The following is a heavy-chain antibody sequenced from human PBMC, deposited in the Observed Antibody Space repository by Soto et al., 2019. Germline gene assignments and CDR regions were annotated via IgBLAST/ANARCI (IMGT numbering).Heavy chain of an antibody. CDR1: GFSLSTSGVG. Sequence: SGPTLVNPTQTLTLTCTFSGFSLSTSGVGVGWIRQPPGKALEWLALIYWNDDKRYSPSLKSRLTITKDTSKNQVVLTMTNMDPVDTATYYCAHKHAVGAPQLTFDYWGQGTLVTVSS. V-gene: IGHV2-5*01. D-gene: IGHD3-16*01. CDR2: IYWNDDK. J-gene: IGHJ4*02. CDR3: AHKHAVGAPQLTFDY.